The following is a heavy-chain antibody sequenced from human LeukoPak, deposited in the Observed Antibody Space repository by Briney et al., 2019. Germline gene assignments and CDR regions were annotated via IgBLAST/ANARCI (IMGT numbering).Heavy chain of an antibody. V-gene: IGHV3-23*01. D-gene: IGHD3-22*01. J-gene: IGHJ2*01. Sequence: GGSLRLSCAASGFTFSSYAMSWVRQAPGKGLEWVSAISGSGVNTYYADSVEGRFTFSRDNSKNTLYLQMNSLRAEDTAVYYCAKGSCYDSSGYYFTNWYFDLWGRGTLVTVSS. CDR3: AKGSCYDSSGYYFTNWYFDL. CDR2: ISGSGVNT. CDR1: GFTFSSYA.